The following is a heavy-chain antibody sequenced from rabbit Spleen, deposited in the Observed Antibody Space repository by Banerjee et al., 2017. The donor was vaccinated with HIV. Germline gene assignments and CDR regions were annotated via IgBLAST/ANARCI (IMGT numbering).Heavy chain of an antibody. CDR1: GFSFSSGYY. Sequence: QSLEESGGDLVKPGASLTLTCTASGFSFSSGYYMCWVRQAPGKGLEWIACIYTGSGGTWYASWAKGRFTISKTSSTTVTLQMTSLTAADTATYFCARRDSGGVYYDLWGPGTLVTVS. D-gene: IGHD8-1*01. V-gene: IGHV1S40*01. J-gene: IGHJ6*01. CDR3: ARRDSGGVYYDL. CDR2: IYTGSGGT.